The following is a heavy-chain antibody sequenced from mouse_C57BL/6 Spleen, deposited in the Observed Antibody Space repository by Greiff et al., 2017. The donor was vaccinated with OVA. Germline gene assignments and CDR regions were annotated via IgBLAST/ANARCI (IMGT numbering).Heavy chain of an antibody. V-gene: IGHV3-6*01. CDR2: ISYDGSN. CDR1: GYSITSGYY. Sequence: DVKLQESGPGLVKPSQSLSLTCSVTGYSITSGYYWNWIRQFPGNKLEWMGYISYDGSNNYNPSLKNRISITRDTSKNQFFLKLNSVTTEDTATYYCARDGATAPFAYWGQGTLVTVSA. D-gene: IGHD1-2*01. CDR3: ARDGATAPFAY. J-gene: IGHJ3*01.